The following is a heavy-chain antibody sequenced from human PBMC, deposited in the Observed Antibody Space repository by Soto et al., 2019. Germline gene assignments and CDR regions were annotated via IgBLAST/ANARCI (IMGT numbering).Heavy chain of an antibody. D-gene: IGHD5-18*01. CDR1: AGSISRYY. CDR3: VGSLMSRAMESFDY. J-gene: IGHJ4*02. CDR2: ISYTVDA. V-gene: IGHV4-59*01. Sequence: HVQLQESGPGLVKPSEPLSPTCSVSAGSISRYYWGWVRQSPGEGLEWIALISYTVDASYNPSLKSRVTISLDTSKNQIALSLMSVTAADTAVYYCVGSLMSRAMESFDYWGQGTLVTVTS.